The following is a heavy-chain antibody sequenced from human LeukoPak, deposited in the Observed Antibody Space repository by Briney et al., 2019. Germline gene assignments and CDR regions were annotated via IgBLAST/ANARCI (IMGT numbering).Heavy chain of an antibody. CDR2: IYSGGST. V-gene: IGHV3-66*01. CDR3: ARVEYSSSYWLDP. CDR1: GFTVSSNY. J-gene: IGHJ5*02. D-gene: IGHD6-6*01. Sequence: GGSLRLSCAASGFTVSSNYMSWVRQAPGKGLEWVSVIYSGGSTYYADSVKGRFTISRDNSKNTLYLQMNSLRAEDTAVYYCARVEYSSSYWLDPWGQGTLVTVSS.